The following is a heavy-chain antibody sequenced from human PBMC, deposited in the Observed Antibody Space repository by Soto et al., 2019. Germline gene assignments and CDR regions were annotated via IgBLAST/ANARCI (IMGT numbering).Heavy chain of an antibody. V-gene: IGHV4-61*01. J-gene: IGHJ6*02. CDR2: IYYSGST. CDR1: GGSVSSGSYY. D-gene: IGHD3-22*01. Sequence: NPSETLSLTCTVSGGSVSSGSYYWSWIRQPPGKGLEWIGYIYYSGSTNYNPSLKSRVTISVDTSKNQFSLKLSSVTAADTAVYYCARDLRYYDSSGYTAFPMDVWGQGTTVTVSS. CDR3: ARDLRYYDSSGYTAFPMDV.